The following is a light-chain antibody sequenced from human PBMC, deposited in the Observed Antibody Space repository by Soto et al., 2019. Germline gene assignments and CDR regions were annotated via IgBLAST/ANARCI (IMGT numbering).Light chain of an antibody. V-gene: IGKV3-15*01. Sequence: EIVMTESPATLSVSPVERATLSCMASQSVSSDLGWYQQKPGQAPRLLIYGASTRATGIPARFSGSGSGTEFTLTISSLQSEDFAVYYCQQYNNWPWKFGQGTKVDIK. J-gene: IGKJ1*01. CDR3: QQYNNWPWK. CDR1: QSVSSD. CDR2: GAS.